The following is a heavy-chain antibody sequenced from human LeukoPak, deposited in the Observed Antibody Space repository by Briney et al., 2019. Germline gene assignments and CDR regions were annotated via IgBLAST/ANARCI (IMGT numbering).Heavy chain of an antibody. D-gene: IGHD6-13*01. CDR2: IYYSGST. CDR1: GGSISSYY. V-gene: IGHV4-59*01. J-gene: IGHJ6*02. Sequence: PSETLSLTCTVSGGSISSYYWSWIRQPPGKGLEWIGYIYYSGSTNYNPSLKSRVTISVDTSKNQFSLKLSSVTAADTAVYYCARGVAAAGPYYYYGMDVWGQGTTVTVSS. CDR3: ARGVAAAGPYYYYGMDV.